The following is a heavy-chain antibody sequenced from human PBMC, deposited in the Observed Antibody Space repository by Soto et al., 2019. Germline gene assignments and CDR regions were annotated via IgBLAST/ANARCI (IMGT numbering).Heavy chain of an antibody. J-gene: IGHJ4*02. Sequence: GGSLRLSCAASGFTFSNAWMCWGRQAPGKGLEWVGRIKSKTVGGTTDYAAPVKGRFTISRDDSKNTLYLQMNSLKTEDTAVYYCTTDYYYDSSGYYPFFDYWGQGTLVTVSS. CDR1: GFTFSNAW. D-gene: IGHD3-22*01. CDR3: TTDYYYDSSGYYPFFDY. CDR2: IKSKTVGGTT. V-gene: IGHV3-15*01.